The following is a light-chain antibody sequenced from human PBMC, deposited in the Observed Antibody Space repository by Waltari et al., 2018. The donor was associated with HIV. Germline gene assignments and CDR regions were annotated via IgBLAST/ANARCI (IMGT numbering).Light chain of an antibody. CDR2: RNN. CDR3: AAWGNSLSLL. CDR1: STNIGSNY. V-gene: IGLV1-47*01. J-gene: IGLJ2*01. Sequence: QSVLTQPPSASGTPGQRVTNSCSGSSTNIGSNYVYWYQQLPGTAPKLLLYRNNQRPSGVPDRFSGSKSGISASLAISGLRSEDEADYYCAAWGNSLSLLFGGGTKLTVL.